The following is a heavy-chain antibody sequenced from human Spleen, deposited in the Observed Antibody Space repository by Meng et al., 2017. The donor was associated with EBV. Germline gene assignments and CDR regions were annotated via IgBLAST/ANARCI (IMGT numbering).Heavy chain of an antibody. CDR1: GGSFSGYY. CDR2: INHSGST. J-gene: IGHJ5*02. CDR3: ARAPLESSSSGWFDP. D-gene: IGHD6-13*01. V-gene: IGHV4-34*01. Sequence: AQPRQWGAGLWQPSETLSLTCAVFGGSFSGYYWGWIRQPQGKGLEWIGEINHSGSTKYNPSLKSRVTISVDTSKNQFSLKLSSVTAADTAVYFCARAPLESSSSGWFDPCGQGTLVTVSS.